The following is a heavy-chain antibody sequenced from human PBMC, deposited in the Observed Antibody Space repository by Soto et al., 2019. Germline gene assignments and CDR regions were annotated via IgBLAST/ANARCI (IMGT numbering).Heavy chain of an antibody. CDR3: ARAPRYYYGSGRNWFDP. V-gene: IGHV4-34*01. CDR1: GGSFSGYY. CDR2: INHSGST. D-gene: IGHD3-10*01. Sequence: CAVYGGSFSGYYWSWIRQPPGKGLEWIGEINHSGSTNYNPSLKSRVTISVDTSKNQFSLKLSSVTAADTAVYYCARAPRYYYGSGRNWFDPWGQGTLVTVSS. J-gene: IGHJ5*02.